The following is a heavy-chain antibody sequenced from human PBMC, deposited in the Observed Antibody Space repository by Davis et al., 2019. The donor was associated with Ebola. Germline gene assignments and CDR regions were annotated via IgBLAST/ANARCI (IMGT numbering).Heavy chain of an antibody. J-gene: IGHJ3*02. CDR3: TTPGGQDSGYDVFDI. Sequence: ASVKVSCKASGYSFPRYYLHWVRQAPGQGLEWMGMINPNDGRTIYAQKFQGRVTVTRDTSTTTVYMDLSCLRSEDTARYYCTTPGGQDSGYDVFDIWGQGTMVTVSS. CDR2: INPNDGRT. CDR1: GYSFPRYY. V-gene: IGHV1-46*03. D-gene: IGHD5-12*01.